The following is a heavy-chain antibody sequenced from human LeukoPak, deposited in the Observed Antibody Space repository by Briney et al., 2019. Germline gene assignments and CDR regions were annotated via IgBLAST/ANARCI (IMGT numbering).Heavy chain of an antibody. J-gene: IGHJ6*03. CDR3: AREVGGTGTTPEDPDYYYYTDV. CDR2: IIPIFGTA. V-gene: IGHV1-69*13. D-gene: IGHD1-7*01. CDR1: GGTFSSYA. Sequence: SVKVSCKASGGTFSSYAISWVRPAPGQGLGWMGGIIPIFGTANYAQKFQGRVTITADESTSTAYMELSSLRSEDTAVYYCAREVGGTGTTPEDPDYYYYTDVWGKGTTVTVSS.